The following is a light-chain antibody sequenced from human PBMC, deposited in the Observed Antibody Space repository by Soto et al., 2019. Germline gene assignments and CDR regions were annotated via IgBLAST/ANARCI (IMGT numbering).Light chain of an antibody. CDR1: SSDVGSCNC. CDR2: EVS. CDR3: NSYTSSTTWM. J-gene: IGLJ3*02. V-gene: IGLV2-14*01. Sequence: QSVLTQPASVSGSPGQSITISCTGTSSDVGSCNCVSWYQQHPGKAPKLMISEVSNRPSGVSNRFSGPKSGNTASLTISGLQAEDEADYYCNSYTSSTTWMFGGGTKVTVL.